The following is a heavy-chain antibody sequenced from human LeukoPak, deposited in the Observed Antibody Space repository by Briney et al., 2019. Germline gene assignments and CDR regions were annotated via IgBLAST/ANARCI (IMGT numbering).Heavy chain of an antibody. CDR2: IYYSGSA. CDR3: ARAHYFGSGSRRAFDI. D-gene: IGHD3-10*01. V-gene: IGHV4-39*07. Sequence: SETLSLTCTVSGDSISNGCCYWGWIRQPPGKGLEWIGNIYYSGSAYYNPSLKSRVTISVDTSNNHFSLKLSSVTAADTAMYYCARAHYFGSGSRRAFDIWGQGTMVTVS. J-gene: IGHJ3*02. CDR1: GDSISNGCCY.